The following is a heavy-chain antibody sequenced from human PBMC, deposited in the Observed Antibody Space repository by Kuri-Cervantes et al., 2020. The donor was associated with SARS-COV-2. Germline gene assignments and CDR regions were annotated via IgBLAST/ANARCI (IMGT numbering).Heavy chain of an antibody. Sequence: KVSCKGSGYSFTSYWIGWVRQMPGKGLEWMGIIYPGDSDTRYSPSFQGQVTISADKSISTAYLQWSSLKASDTAIYYCARLSITIFGALTAPFDSWGQGTRGTVSS. CDR2: IYPGDSDT. J-gene: IGHJ5*01. CDR3: ARLSITIFGALTAPFDS. CDR1: GYSFTSYW. V-gene: IGHV5-51*01. D-gene: IGHD3-3*01.